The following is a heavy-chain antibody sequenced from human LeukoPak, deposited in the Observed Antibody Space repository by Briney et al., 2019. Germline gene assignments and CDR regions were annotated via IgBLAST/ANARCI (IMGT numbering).Heavy chain of an antibody. V-gene: IGHV3-7*01. D-gene: IGHD3-3*01. CDR3: ASAYYDFWSGYYYFDY. CDR2: IKQDGSEK. CDR1: GFTFSSYW. Sequence: GGSLRLSCAASGFTFSSYWMSWVRQAPGKGLEWVANIKQDGSEKYYVDSVKGRFTISRDNAKNSLYLQMNSPRAEDTAVYYCASAYYDFWSGYYYFDYWGQGTLVTVSS. J-gene: IGHJ4*02.